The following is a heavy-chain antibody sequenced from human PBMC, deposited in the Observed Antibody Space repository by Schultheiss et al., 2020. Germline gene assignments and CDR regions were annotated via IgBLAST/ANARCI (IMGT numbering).Heavy chain of an antibody. CDR2: IKQDGSEK. D-gene: IGHD2-2*01. Sequence: GGSLRLSCAASGFTFSGYAMSWVRQAPGKGLEWVANIKQDGSEKYYVDSVKGRFTISRDNAKNSLYLQMNSLRAEDTAVYYCVKGGSYCSSTSCQYYYYYGMDVWGQGTTVTVS. CDR3: VKGGSYCSSTSCQYYYYYGMDV. J-gene: IGHJ6*02. CDR1: GFTFSGYA. V-gene: IGHV3-7*01.